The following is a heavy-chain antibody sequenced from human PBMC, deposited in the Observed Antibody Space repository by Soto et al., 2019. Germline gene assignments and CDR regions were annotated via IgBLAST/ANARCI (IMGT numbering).Heavy chain of an antibody. V-gene: IGHV3-20*01. D-gene: IGHD4-17*01. CDR3: ARAGDYGNYYYYMDV. Sequence: GGSLRLSCAASGFTFDDYGMSWVRQAPGKGLEWVSGINWNGGSTGYADSVKGRFTISRDNAKNSLYLRMNSLRAEDTALYHCARAGDYGNYYYYMDVWGKGTTVNRLL. J-gene: IGHJ6*03. CDR1: GFTFDDYG. CDR2: INWNGGST.